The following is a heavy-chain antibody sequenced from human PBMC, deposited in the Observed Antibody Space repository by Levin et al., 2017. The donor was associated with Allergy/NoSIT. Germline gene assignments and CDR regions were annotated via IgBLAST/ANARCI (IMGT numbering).Heavy chain of an antibody. J-gene: IGHJ3*02. Sequence: KISCKASGGTFSSYAISWVRQAPGQGLEWMGRIIPILGIANYAQKFQGRVTITADKSTSTAYMELSSLRSEDTAVYYCARDGDDIVVVVAATDAFDIWGQGTMVTVSS. V-gene: IGHV1-69*04. CDR1: GGTFSSYA. D-gene: IGHD2-15*01. CDR2: IIPILGIA. CDR3: ARDGDDIVVVVAATDAFDI.